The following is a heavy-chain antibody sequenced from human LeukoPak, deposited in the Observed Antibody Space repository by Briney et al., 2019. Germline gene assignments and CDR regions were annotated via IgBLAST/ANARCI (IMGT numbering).Heavy chain of an antibody. D-gene: IGHD6-19*01. J-gene: IGHJ4*02. CDR2: IYITGST. V-gene: IGHV4-4*07. Sequence: SETLSLTCTVSGGSITSYYWSWIRQSAGKGLEWIGRIYITGSTTYNPSLKSRVTISVDTSKNQFSLKLSSVTAADTAVYYCARVAVAAREYFDYWGQGTLVTVSS. CDR3: ARVAVAAREYFDY. CDR1: GGSITSYY.